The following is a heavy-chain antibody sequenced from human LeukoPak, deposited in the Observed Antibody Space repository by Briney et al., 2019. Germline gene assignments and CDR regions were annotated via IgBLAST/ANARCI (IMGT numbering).Heavy chain of an antibody. J-gene: IGHJ4*02. CDR3: AKDPNGAHYYGSSGYLGYFDY. Sequence: GGSLRLSCAASGFTFSSYAMSWVRQAPGKGLEWVSAISGSGGSTYYADSVKGRFTISRDNSKNTLYLQMNSLRAEDTAVYYCAKDPNGAHYYGSSGYLGYFDYWGQGTLVTVSS. V-gene: IGHV3-23*01. CDR1: GFTFSSYA. D-gene: IGHD3-22*01. CDR2: ISGSGGST.